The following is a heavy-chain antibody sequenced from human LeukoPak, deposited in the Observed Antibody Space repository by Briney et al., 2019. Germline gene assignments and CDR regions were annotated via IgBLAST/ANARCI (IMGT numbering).Heavy chain of an antibody. CDR2: ISGSGGST. D-gene: IGHD3-10*01. J-gene: IGHJ4*02. CDR1: GFTFSSYA. CDR3: AKDRGLLWFGEFHPFDY. Sequence: GGSLRLSCAASGFTFSSYAMSWVRQAPGKGLEWVSAISGSGGSTYYADSVKGRFTISRDNSKNTLYLQINSLRAEDTAVYYCAKDRGLLWFGEFHPFDYWGQGTLVTVSS. V-gene: IGHV3-23*01.